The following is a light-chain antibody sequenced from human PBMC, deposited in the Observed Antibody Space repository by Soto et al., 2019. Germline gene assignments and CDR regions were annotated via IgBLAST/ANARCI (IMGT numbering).Light chain of an antibody. CDR2: DAS. V-gene: IGKV1-33*01. J-gene: IGKJ4*01. Sequence: IQLTQSPSSLSASVGDRVTITCRASQVINSFLAWYQQKPGKAPKLLIYDASNLETGVPSRFSGSGSGTDFTFTISSLQPEDIVTYYCQQYDNLPLTFGGGTKVDIK. CDR1: QVINSF. CDR3: QQYDNLPLT.